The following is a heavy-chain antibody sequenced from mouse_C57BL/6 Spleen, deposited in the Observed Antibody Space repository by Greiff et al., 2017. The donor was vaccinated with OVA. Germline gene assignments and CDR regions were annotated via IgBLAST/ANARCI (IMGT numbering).Heavy chain of an antibody. CDR2: IDPSDSET. CDR3: ARSGSYAHFDY. D-gene: IGHD1-1*02. Sequence: QVQLQQPGAELVRPGSSVKLSCKASGYTFTSYWMHWVKQRPIQGLEWIGNIDPSDSETHYNQKFKDKATLTVDKSSSTAYMQLSSLTSEDSEVYYCARSGSYAHFDYWGQGTTLTVSS. J-gene: IGHJ2*01. V-gene: IGHV1-52*01. CDR1: GYTFTSYW.